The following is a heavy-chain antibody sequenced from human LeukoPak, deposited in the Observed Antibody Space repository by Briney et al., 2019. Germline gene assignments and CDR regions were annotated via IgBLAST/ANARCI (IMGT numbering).Heavy chain of an antibody. J-gene: IGHJ4*02. CDR3: AKDRGYGDYYFDY. D-gene: IGHD4-17*01. V-gene: IGHV3-30*18. CDR1: GFTFSSYG. Sequence: GGSLRLSCAASGFTFSSYGMHWVRQASGKGLEWVAVISYDGSNKYYADSVKGRFTISRDNSKNTLYLQMNSLRAEDTAVYYCAKDRGYGDYYFDYWGQGTLVTVSS. CDR2: ISYDGSNK.